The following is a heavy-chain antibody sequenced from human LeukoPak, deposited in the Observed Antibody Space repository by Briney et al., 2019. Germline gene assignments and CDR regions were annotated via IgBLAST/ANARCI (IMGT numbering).Heavy chain of an antibody. CDR2: IWYDGSNK. CDR1: AFTFSSFG. J-gene: IGHJ6*02. CDR3: ARDPQVEYYGMDV. V-gene: IGHV3-33*01. Sequence: GGSLRLSCAASAFTFSSFGMHWVRQAPGKGLEWVAVIWYDGSNKYYADSVKGRFTISRDNSKNTLYLQMNSLRAEDTAVYYCARDPQVEYYGMDVWGQGTTVTVPS.